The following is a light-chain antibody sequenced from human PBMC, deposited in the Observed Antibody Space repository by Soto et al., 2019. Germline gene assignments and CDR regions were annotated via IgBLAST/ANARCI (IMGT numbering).Light chain of an antibody. Sequence: EIVLTQSPGTLSLSPGERATLSCRASQSVSSSYLAWYQQKPGQAPRLLIYGASSRATGIPDRFSGSGSGTDFTLTISRLEPEDLAVYYCQQYVSSPLITFGQGTRLEIK. CDR3: QQYVSSPLIT. V-gene: IGKV3-20*01. CDR1: QSVSSSY. CDR2: GAS. J-gene: IGKJ5*01.